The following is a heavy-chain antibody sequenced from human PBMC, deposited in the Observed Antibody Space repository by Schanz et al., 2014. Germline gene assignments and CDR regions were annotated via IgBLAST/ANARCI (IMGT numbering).Heavy chain of an antibody. V-gene: IGHV3-74*01. J-gene: IGHJ4*02. CDR3: VRDVSWNIDY. CDR1: GFTLGSYW. D-gene: IGHD1-1*01. CDR2: INPAGTFT. Sequence: EVQLVESGEGLFNRGGSLRPPWQPSGFTLGSYWMHGVRQAPGKGLVWVSRINPAGTFTNYADSVKGRFTVSRDNTKSTLYLQMNTLRGEDTALYYCVRDVSWNIDYWGQGALVTVSS.